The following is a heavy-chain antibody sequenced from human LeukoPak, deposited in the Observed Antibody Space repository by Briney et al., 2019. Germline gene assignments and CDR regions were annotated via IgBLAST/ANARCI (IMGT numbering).Heavy chain of an antibody. Sequence: SETLSLTCAVFGGSFGGYYWSWIRQPPGKGLEWIGRIYTTGSTDYNPSLKSRVTISVDTSKNQFSLKLSSVTAADTAVYYCARSGMVRGIPLYYYMDVWGKGTTVTVSS. CDR1: GGSFGGYY. D-gene: IGHD3-10*01. CDR3: ARSGMVRGIPLYYYMDV. J-gene: IGHJ6*03. CDR2: IYTTGST. V-gene: IGHV4-59*10.